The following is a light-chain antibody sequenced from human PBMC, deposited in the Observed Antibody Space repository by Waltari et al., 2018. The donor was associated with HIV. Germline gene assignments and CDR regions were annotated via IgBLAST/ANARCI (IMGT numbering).Light chain of an antibody. V-gene: IGLV2-8*01. J-gene: IGLJ2*01. CDR3: ASHAGSKDV. CDR2: DVT. CDR1: SRDVGAYTY. Sequence: QSALTPPPSASGSPGQSVTISSTSTSRDVGAYTYASWFQQHPGKSPKLMIYDVTKRPSGVPDRFSGSKSGNTASLTVSGLQAEDEADYYCASHAGSKDVFGGGTRLTVL.